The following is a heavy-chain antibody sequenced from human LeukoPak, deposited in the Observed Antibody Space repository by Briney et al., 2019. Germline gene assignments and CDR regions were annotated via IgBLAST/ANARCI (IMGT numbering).Heavy chain of an antibody. J-gene: IGHJ4*02. CDR2: IRYDGSNK. D-gene: IGHD6-13*01. CDR3: AKDNWRWDSSSGSDY. CDR1: GFTFSSYG. Sequence: GGSLRLSCAASGFTFSSYGMHWVRQAPGKGLGWVAFIRYDGSNKYYADSVKGRFTISRDNSKNTLYLQMNSLRAEDTAVYYCAKDNWRWDSSSGSDYWGQGTLVTVSS. V-gene: IGHV3-30*02.